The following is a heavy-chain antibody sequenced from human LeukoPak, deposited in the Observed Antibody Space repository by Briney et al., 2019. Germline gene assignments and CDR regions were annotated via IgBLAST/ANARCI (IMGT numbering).Heavy chain of an antibody. J-gene: IGHJ4*02. D-gene: IGHD3-10*01. V-gene: IGHV4-28*01. CDR1: GYSISSSNW. CDR3: ARSSTMVRGVMGYFDY. Sequence: SDTLSLTCAVSGYSISSSNWWGWIRQPPGKGLEWIGYIYYSGSTYYKPSLKSRVTMSVDTSKNQFSLKLSSVTAVDTAVYYCARSSTMVRGVMGYFDYWGQGTLVTVSS. CDR2: IYYSGST.